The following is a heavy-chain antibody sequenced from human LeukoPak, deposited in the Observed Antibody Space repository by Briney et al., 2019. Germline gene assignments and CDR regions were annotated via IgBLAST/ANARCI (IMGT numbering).Heavy chain of an antibody. CDR1: GYTFTSYD. D-gene: IGHD3-22*01. J-gene: IGHJ4*02. Sequence: GASVKVSCKASGYTFTSYDINWVRQATGQGLEWMGWMNPNSGNTGYAQKFQGRVTMTRNTSISTAYMELGSLRSEDTAVYYCAREDDYYDSSGYGSLGYWGQGTLVTVSS. V-gene: IGHV1-8*01. CDR2: MNPNSGNT. CDR3: AREDDYYDSSGYGSLGY.